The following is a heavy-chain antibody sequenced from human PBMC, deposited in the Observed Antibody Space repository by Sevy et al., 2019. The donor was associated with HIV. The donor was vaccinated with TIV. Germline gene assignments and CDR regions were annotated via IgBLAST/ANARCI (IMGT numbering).Heavy chain of an antibody. J-gene: IGHJ5*02. CDR1: GGSISSYY. V-gene: IGHV4-59*08. CDR2: IYYSGST. CDR3: ARHGKEDWFDP. Sequence: SETLSLTCTVSGGSISSYYWSWIRQPPGKGLEWIGYIYYSGSTNYNPSLKSRVTISVDTSKNQISLKLSSVTAADTAVYYCARHGKEDWFDPWGQGTLVTVSS. D-gene: IGHD1-26*01.